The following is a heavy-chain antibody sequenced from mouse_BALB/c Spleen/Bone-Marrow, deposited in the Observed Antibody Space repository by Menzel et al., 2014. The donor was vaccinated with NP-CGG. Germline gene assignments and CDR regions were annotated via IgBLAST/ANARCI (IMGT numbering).Heavy chain of an antibody. D-gene: IGHD4-1*01. CDR1: GFTFSSYA. CDR2: ISSGGIYT. V-gene: IGHV5-9-3*01. Sequence: EVQGVESGGDLVKPGGSLKLSCAASGFTFSSYAMSWVRQTPATRLEWVASISSGGIYTYYPNTVKGRFTISRDNAKKSLDLQRSRRRSEDTAMYYGARLDGGGTADWGQGTTLTVSS. CDR3: ARLDGGGTAD. J-gene: IGHJ2*01.